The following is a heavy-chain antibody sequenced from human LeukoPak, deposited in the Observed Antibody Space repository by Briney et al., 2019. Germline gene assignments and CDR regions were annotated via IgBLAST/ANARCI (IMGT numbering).Heavy chain of an antibody. CDR2: ISWNSGSI. D-gene: IGHD5-24*01. CDR1: GFTFDDYA. Sequence: GRSLRLSCAASGFTFDDYAMHWVRQAPGKGLEWVSGISWNSGSIGYADSVKGRFTISRDNAKNSLYLQMNSLRAEDTALYYCAKGGDGYNSPFDYWGQGTLVTVSS. J-gene: IGHJ4*02. V-gene: IGHV3-9*01. CDR3: AKGGDGYNSPFDY.